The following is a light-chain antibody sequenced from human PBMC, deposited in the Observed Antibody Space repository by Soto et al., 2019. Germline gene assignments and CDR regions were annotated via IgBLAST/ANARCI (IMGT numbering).Light chain of an antibody. CDR1: QSVAGN. V-gene: IGKV3-15*01. CDR3: QQYNNWPPIT. Sequence: EIVMTQSPATLSVSPGERATLSCGASQSVAGNLAWYQQKPGQAPSLLIYGASTRATGIPARFSGSGSGTEFTHTISSLQSEDFAVYYCQQYNNWPPITFGQGTRLEIK. J-gene: IGKJ5*01. CDR2: GAS.